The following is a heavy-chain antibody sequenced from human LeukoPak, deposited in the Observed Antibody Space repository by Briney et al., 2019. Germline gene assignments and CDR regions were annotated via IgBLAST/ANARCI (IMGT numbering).Heavy chain of an antibody. CDR2: IYYSGGT. Sequence: PSQTLSLTCTVSGGSISSGVYYWSWIRQHPGRGLEWIGYIYYSGGTNYNPSIKSRLTISVDTSKNQFSLKLSSVTAADTAVYYCARQYSGYDFDYWGQGTLVTVSS. J-gene: IGHJ4*02. V-gene: IGHV4-31*03. CDR3: ARQYSGYDFDY. CDR1: GGSISSGVYY. D-gene: IGHD5-12*01.